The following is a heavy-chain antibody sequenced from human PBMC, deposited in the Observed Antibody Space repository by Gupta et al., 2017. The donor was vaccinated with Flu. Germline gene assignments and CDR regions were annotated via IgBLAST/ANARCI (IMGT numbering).Heavy chain of an antibody. J-gene: IGHJ4*02. Sequence: GKGLEWLSYISSNGKYANYADSVQGRFTISRDNAKGSLFLQLNSLRADDTAVYYCARVTVLRLPDYWGQGTLVTVSS. CDR2: ISSNGKYA. D-gene: IGHD4-17*01. CDR3: ARVTVLRLPDY. V-gene: IGHV3-11*05.